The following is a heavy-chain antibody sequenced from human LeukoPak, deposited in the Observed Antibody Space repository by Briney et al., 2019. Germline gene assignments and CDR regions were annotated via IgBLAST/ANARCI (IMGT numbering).Heavy chain of an antibody. CDR3: ARAAYQPPGVSFDY. V-gene: IGHV6-1*01. CDR2: TYYGSKWYN. CDR1: GDSVSSNSAA. Sequence: SQTLSLTCAISGDSVSSNSAAWNWIRQSPSRGLEWLGRTYYGSKWYNDYAVSVKSRITINPDTSKNQFSLQLNSVTPEDTAVYYCARAAYQPPGVSFDYWGQGTLVTVSS. J-gene: IGHJ4*02. D-gene: IGHD2-2*01.